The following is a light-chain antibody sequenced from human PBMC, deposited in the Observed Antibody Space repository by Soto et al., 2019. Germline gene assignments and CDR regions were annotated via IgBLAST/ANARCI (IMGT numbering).Light chain of an antibody. Sequence: IATTQSPATLSVPPGERATLSCRASQSVSSDLAWYHQKPGQPPRLLIYGASTRATGIPARFSGSGSGTEFTLTINSLQSEDFAVYYCQHYNNWPHTFGQGTNV. V-gene: IGKV3-15*01. CDR2: GAS. CDR3: QHYNNWPHT. J-gene: IGKJ1*01. CDR1: QSVSSD.